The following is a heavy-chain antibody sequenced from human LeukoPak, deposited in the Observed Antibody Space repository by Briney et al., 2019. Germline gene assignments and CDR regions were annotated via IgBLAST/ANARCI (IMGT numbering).Heavy chain of an antibody. J-gene: IGHJ4*02. V-gene: IGHV1-18*01. Sequence: ASVKVSCKASGYSFTSSGISWVRQAPGQRLEWMGWTSPYNGNTNYAQKLQGRVTMTTDASTSTAYMELRSLTSNDTAVYYCAREIGHYFDHWGQGTLLTVSS. CDR1: GYSFTSSG. CDR2: TSPYNGNT. CDR3: AREIGHYFDH.